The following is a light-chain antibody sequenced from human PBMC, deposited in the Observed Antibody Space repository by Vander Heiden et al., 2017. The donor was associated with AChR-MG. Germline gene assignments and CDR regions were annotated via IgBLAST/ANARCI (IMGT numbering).Light chain of an antibody. J-gene: IGLJ3*02. V-gene: IGLV1-44*01. CDR3: AAWDDSRNGWV. CDR1: SSNIGSNT. Sequence: QSVLTHPPSASGTPGQRVTISCSGSSSNIGSNTVTWYQQLPGTAPKLLIYSNKQRPSGVPDRFSGSKSGTSAALAISGLQSEDEADYYCAAWDDSRNGWVFGGGTKLTVL. CDR2: SNK.